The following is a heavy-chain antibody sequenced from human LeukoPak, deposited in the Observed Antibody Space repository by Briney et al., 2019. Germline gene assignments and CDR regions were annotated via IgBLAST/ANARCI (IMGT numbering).Heavy chain of an antibody. J-gene: IGHJ4*02. V-gene: IGHV4-34*01. CDR3: ARAVYIVVVPAATYYFDY. CDR1: GGSFSGYY. CDR2: INHSGST. Sequence: SETLSLTCAVYGGSFSGYYWSWIRQPPGKGLEWIGEINHSGSTSYNPSLKSRVTISVDTSKNQFSLELSSVTAADTAVYYCARAVYIVVVPAATYYFDYWGQGTLVTVSS. D-gene: IGHD2-2*01.